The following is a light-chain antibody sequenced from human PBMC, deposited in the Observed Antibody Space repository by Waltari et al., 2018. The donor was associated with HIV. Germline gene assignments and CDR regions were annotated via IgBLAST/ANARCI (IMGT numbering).Light chain of an antibody. CDR2: EVS. V-gene: IGLV2-14*01. Sequence: QSALTQPASVSGSPGQSITISCTATTSAIGTYNYVSWYQHHPGRAPKLIIYEVSNRPSGVSNRFSGSKSGNTASLTVSGLHAEDEGDYYCSSYSSSTSPYVFGTGTKVTVV. J-gene: IGLJ1*01. CDR3: SSYSSSTSPYV. CDR1: TSAIGTYNY.